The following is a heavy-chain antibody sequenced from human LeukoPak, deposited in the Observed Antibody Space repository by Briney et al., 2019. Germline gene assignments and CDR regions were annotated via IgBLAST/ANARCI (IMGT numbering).Heavy chain of an antibody. Sequence: PSETLSLTCAVSGYSISSGYYWGWIRQPPGKGLEWIGSIYHSGSTYYNPSLKSRVTISVDTSKNQFSLKLSSVTAADTVVYYCARDQEYDYVWGSYRPFDYWGQGTLVTVSS. V-gene: IGHV4-38-2*02. CDR2: IYHSGST. J-gene: IGHJ4*02. CDR3: ARDQEYDYVWGSYRPFDY. CDR1: GYSISSGYY. D-gene: IGHD3-16*02.